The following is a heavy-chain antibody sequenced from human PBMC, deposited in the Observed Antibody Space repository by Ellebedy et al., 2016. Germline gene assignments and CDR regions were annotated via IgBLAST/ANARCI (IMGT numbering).Heavy chain of an antibody. CDR2: INPDGGGT. J-gene: IGHJ4*02. Sequence: ASVKVSCXTSGYTFTDYNLQWVRQAPGQGLEWMGWINPDGGGTTYARNFQGRVTMTRDTSISTAYMQLTRLTDDDTAVYFCARDQDTGWYQIDNWGQGTRVTVSS. D-gene: IGHD6-19*01. CDR3: ARDQDTGWYQIDN. CDR1: GYTFTDYN. V-gene: IGHV1-2*02.